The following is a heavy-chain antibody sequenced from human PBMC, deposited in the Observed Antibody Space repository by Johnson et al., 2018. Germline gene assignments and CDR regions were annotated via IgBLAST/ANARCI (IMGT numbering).Heavy chain of an antibody. J-gene: IGHJ3*02. CDR3: TSDSRGSGYGFDI. Sequence: QVQLVQSGAEVKKPGASVKISCKASGYTFTSYLIHWVRQAPGQGLEWMGIVNPSGGSTSFSQKFQDRITMTRDTSTSTVYMDLRSVTSEDTAVHYCTSDSRGSGYGFDIWGQGTLVTVSS. D-gene: IGHD3-16*01. V-gene: IGHV1-46*01. CDR1: GYTFTSYL. CDR2: VNPSGGST.